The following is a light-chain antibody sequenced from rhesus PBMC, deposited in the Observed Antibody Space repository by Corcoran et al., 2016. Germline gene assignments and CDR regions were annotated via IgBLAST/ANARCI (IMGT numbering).Light chain of an antibody. CDR1: QGISSG. Sequence: DIQMTQSPSSLSASVGDRVTITCRASQGISSGLAWNQQKPGKAPKLLIYKASGLQSGGPSRFRGSGSGTDFTLTISSLPPEYFAPYSCQQYNSAPVTFGHGTKVEIK. CDR3: QQYNSAPVT. J-gene: IGKJ1*01. V-gene: IGKV1-21*01. CDR2: KAS.